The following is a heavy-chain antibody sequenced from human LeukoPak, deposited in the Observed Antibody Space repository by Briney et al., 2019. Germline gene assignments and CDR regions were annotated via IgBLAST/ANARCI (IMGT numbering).Heavy chain of an antibody. CDR1: GGSFSGYY. V-gene: IGHV4-34*01. Sequence: SETLSLTCSVYGGSFSGYYWGWIRQPPGKGLEGFGEIYHSKSTNYNPSLKSGAIITVETTKNPYSVKRSSRTAADPAVYYCARGRVRFLEWLLLGNWFDPWGQGTLVTVSS. CDR2: IYHSKST. CDR3: ARGRVRFLEWLLLGNWFDP. J-gene: IGHJ5*02. D-gene: IGHD3-3*01.